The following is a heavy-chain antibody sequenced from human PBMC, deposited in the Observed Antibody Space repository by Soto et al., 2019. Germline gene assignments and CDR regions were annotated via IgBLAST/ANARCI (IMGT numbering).Heavy chain of an antibody. V-gene: IGHV3-30-3*01. J-gene: IGHJ4*02. Sequence: QVQLVESGGGVVQPGRSLRLSCAASGFTFSSYAMHWVRQAPGKGLEWVAVISYDGSNKYYADSVKGRFTISRDNSKNTLYLQMNSLRAEDTAVYYCARNPYGDSTGPFDYWGQGTLVTVSS. CDR1: GFTFSSYA. D-gene: IGHD4-17*01. CDR2: ISYDGSNK. CDR3: ARNPYGDSTGPFDY.